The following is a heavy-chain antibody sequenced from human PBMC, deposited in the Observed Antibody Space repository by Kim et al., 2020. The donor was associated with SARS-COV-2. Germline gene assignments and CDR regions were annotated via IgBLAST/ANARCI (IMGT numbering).Heavy chain of an antibody. CDR3: TTDVLGVLWFGELGY. CDR1: GFTFSNAW. V-gene: IGHV3-15*01. Sequence: GGSLRLSCAASGFTFSNAWMSWVRQAPGKGLEWVGRIKSKTDGGTTDYAAPVKGRFTISRDDSKNTLYLQMNSLKTEDTAVYYCTTDVLGVLWFGELGYWGQGTLVTVSS. J-gene: IGHJ4*02. CDR2: IKSKTDGGTT. D-gene: IGHD3-10*01.